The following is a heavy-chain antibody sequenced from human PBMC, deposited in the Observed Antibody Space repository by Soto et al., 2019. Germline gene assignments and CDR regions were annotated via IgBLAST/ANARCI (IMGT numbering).Heavy chain of an antibody. CDR1: GGTFSSYA. Sequence: QVQPVQSGAEVKKPGSSVKVSCKASGGTFSSYAISWVRQAPGQGLEWLGGIIPILGTANYAQKFQGRVKITADESTSTADMELSSLRSEDTAVYYCARHVPAAGYYDGMDVWGQGTTVTVSS. D-gene: IGHD2-2*01. CDR3: ARHVPAAGYYDGMDV. J-gene: IGHJ6*02. CDR2: IIPILGTA. V-gene: IGHV1-69*11.